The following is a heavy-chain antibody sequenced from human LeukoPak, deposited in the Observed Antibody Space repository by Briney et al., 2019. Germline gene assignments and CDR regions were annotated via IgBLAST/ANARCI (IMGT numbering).Heavy chain of an antibody. D-gene: IGHD3-10*01. Sequence: GGSLRLSCAASGFTFSSYAMHWVRQAPGKGLEWVAVISYDGSNKYYADSVKGRFTISRDNSKNTLYLQMNSLRAEDTAVYYCATSGVNDLDYWGQGTLVTVSS. CDR1: GFTFSSYA. CDR3: ATSGVNDLDY. V-gene: IGHV3-30-3*01. CDR2: ISYDGSNK. J-gene: IGHJ4*02.